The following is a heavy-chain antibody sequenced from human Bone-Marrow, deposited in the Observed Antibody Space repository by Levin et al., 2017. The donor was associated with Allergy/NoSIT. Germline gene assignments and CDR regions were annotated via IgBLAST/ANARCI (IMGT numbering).Heavy chain of an antibody. CDR3: ARERSGEYFLDL. CDR1: GGSLSGYY. Sequence: SQTLSLTCTVSGGSLSGYYWNWIRQSPGKGLEWIGYMFHRGSTNYNPSLKSRVTISADTSNNQFSLKLESVTPADTAIYYCARERSGEYFLDLWGQGRLVTVSS. V-gene: IGHV4-59*12. CDR2: MFHRGST. D-gene: IGHD3-3*01. J-gene: IGHJ5*02.